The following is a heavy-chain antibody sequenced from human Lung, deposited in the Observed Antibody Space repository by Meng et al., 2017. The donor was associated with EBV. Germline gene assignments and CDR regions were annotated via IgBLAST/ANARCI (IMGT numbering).Heavy chain of an antibody. V-gene: IGHV4-4*02. CDR1: GDSISRDIW. CDR2: VYHRGDT. Sequence: VQLQESGPRRVKPSGNPSLTCTVSGDSISRDIWWSWVRQPPGKGLEWIGEVYHRGDTNYNPSLKSRVVISVDRSKNQFSLNLSSVTAADTAVYYCGRDQGRQLINHWGQGTLVTVSS. J-gene: IGHJ4*02. CDR3: GRDQGRQLINH. D-gene: IGHD1-1*01.